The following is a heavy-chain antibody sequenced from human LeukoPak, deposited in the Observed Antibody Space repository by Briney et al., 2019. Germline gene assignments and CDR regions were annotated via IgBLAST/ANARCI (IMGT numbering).Heavy chain of an antibody. Sequence: PSETLSLTCTVSGYSISSGYYWAWIRQPPGKGLEWIGNIYHSATTYYNPSLHSRVTMSVDTSKNQFSLKLSSVTAADTAVYYCARGRSWFDPWGQGTLVTVSS. CDR3: ARGRSWFDP. V-gene: IGHV4-38-2*02. J-gene: IGHJ5*02. CDR2: IYHSATT. CDR1: GYSISSGYY. D-gene: IGHD2-15*01.